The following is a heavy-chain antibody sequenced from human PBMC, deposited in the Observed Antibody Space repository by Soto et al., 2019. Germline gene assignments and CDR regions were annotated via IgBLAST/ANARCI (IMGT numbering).Heavy chain of an antibody. D-gene: IGHD5-12*01. Sequence: QVQLVQSVAEVKKPGSSVKVSCKASGGTFSSYTISWVRQAPGQGIEWMGRIIPILGIANYAQKFQGRVTITADKSTSTAYMELSSLRSEDTAVYYCARDARSDSGYDPLVWGQGTLVTVSS. CDR3: ARDARSDSGYDPLV. CDR1: GGTFSSYT. CDR2: IIPILGIA. V-gene: IGHV1-69*08. J-gene: IGHJ4*02.